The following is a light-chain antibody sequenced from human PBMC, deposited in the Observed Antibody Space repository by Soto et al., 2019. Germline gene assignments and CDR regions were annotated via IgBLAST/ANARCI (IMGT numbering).Light chain of an antibody. J-gene: IGLJ1*01. Sequence: QSALAQPASVAGSPGQSITISCTGTSSDVGGYNYVSWYQQHPGKAPKLMIYDVSERPSGVSNRFSGSKSGNTASLTISGLQAEDEADYYCSSYRSGSTLYVFGTGTKVTVL. CDR1: SSDVGGYNY. CDR2: DVS. V-gene: IGLV2-14*03. CDR3: SSYRSGSTLYV.